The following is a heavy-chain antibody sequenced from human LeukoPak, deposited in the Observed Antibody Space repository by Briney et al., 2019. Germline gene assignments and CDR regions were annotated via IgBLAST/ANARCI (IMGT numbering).Heavy chain of an antibody. V-gene: IGHV1-69*04. Sequence: SVKVSCKAPGGTFSSYAISWVRQAPGQGLEWMGRIIPILGIANYAQKFQGRVTITADKSTSTAYMELSSLRSEDTAVYYCARDEFEYYDSSGYHAFDIWGQGTMVTVSS. CDR1: GGTFSSYA. CDR2: IIPILGIA. CDR3: ARDEFEYYDSSGYHAFDI. J-gene: IGHJ3*02. D-gene: IGHD3-22*01.